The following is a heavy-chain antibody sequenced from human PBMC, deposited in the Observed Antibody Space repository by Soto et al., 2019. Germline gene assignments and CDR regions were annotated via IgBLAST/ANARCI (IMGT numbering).Heavy chain of an antibody. Sequence: QVQLQESGPGLVKPSETLSLTCAVSGDSISSYYCMWIRQPPGKGLESIGYLYYARSANYNPSLRSRVTLSVDTATNQCSLTLSSMTAADTAVYYCALRSMAVVPEYWGQGTLVTVSS. CDR1: GDSISSYY. J-gene: IGHJ4*02. CDR3: ALRSMAVVPEY. V-gene: IGHV4-59*01. CDR2: LYYARSA. D-gene: IGHD3-22*01.